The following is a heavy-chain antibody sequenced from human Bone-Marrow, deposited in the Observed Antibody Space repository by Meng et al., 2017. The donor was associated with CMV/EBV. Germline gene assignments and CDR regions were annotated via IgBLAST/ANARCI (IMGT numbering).Heavy chain of an antibody. CDR3: ARYCSSTSCLSLFDL. CDR2: INSDGSAT. Sequence: GESLKISCAASGFTFSSYEMNWVRQAPGKGLVWVSRINSDGSATSYADSVKGRFTISRDNAKNTLYLQMNSLRVEDTAVYYCARYCSSTSCLSLFDLWGRGTLVTVSS. CDR1: GFTFSSYE. V-gene: IGHV3-74*01. J-gene: IGHJ2*01. D-gene: IGHD2-2*01.